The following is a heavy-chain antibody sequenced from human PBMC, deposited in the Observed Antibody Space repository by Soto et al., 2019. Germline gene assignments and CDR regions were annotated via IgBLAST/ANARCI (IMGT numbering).Heavy chain of an antibody. CDR3: ASALLVKHWFDP. D-gene: IGHD3-3*02. Sequence: EVQLVESGGGLIQPGGSLRLSCAGSGFTVSSNYMSWVRQAPGKGLEWVSVIYSGGSTYYADSVKGRFTISRDNSKNTLYLQMNSLRAEDTAVYYCASALLVKHWFDPWGQGTLVTVSS. V-gene: IGHV3-53*01. CDR1: GFTVSSNY. CDR2: IYSGGST. J-gene: IGHJ5*02.